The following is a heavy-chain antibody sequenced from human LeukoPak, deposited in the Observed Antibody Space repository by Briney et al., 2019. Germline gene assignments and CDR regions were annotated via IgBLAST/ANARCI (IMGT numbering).Heavy chain of an antibody. CDR2: INHSGST. Sequence: SETLSLTCAVYGGSFSGYYWSWIRQPPGKGLEWIGEINHSGSTNYNPSLKSRVTISVDTSKNQFSLKLSSVTAADTAVYYCARHWYYYYYYMDVWGKGTTVTVSS. CDR1: GGSFSGYY. J-gene: IGHJ6*03. CDR3: ARHWYYYYYYMDV. V-gene: IGHV4-34*01.